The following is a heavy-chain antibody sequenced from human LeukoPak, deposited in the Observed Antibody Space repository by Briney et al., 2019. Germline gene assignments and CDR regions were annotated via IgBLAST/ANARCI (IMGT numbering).Heavy chain of an antibody. Sequence: GGSLRLPCAASGFTFSGYWMTWVRQAPGKGLEWVANIKQDGTEKYYVDSVKGRFSISRDNAKNSLYLQMNSLRDEDTAVYYCTRGRYNDYWGQGTLVTVSS. CDR2: IKQDGTEK. CDR3: TRGRYNDY. D-gene: IGHD2-2*02. J-gene: IGHJ4*02. V-gene: IGHV3-7*01. CDR1: GFTFSGYW.